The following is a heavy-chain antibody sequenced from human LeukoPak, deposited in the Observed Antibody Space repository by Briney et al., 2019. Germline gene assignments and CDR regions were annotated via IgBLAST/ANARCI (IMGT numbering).Heavy chain of an antibody. CDR2: IYYSGST. CDR1: GGSISSYY. V-gene: IGHV4-59*01. Sequence: SETLSLTCTVSGGSISSYYWSWFRQPPGKGLEWIGYIYYSGSTNYNPSLKSRVTISVDTSKNQFSLKLSSVTAADTAVYYCARVVVGATLDYWGQGTLVTVSS. D-gene: IGHD1-26*01. CDR3: ARVVVGATLDY. J-gene: IGHJ4*02.